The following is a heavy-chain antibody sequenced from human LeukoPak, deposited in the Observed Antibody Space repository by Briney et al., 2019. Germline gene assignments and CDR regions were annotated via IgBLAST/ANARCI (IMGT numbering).Heavy chain of an antibody. J-gene: IGHJ3*01. CDR2: VSYEGIHK. D-gene: IGHD3-16*01. CDR3: VRDRFTDTYLDSFDV. Sequence: GRSLRLSCGGSGFTFSRYPIHWVRQIQGKGLQWVAVVSYEGIHKFYADSVKGRFTISRDNSKNMVFLQMSSLRVDDSALYYCVRDRFTDTYLDSFDVWGQGVRVIVSS. V-gene: IGHV3-30*04. CDR1: GFTFSRYP.